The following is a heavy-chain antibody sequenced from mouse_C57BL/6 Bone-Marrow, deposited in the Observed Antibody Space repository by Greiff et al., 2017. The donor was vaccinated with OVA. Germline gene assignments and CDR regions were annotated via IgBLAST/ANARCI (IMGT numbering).Heavy chain of an antibody. Sequence: VQLQQSGPGLVAPSQSLSITCTVSGFSLTSYGVDWVRQSPGKGLEWLGVIWGVGSTNYNSALKSRLSISKDNSKSQVFLKMNSLQTEDTAMYYCASAYGSRFAYWGQGTLVTVSA. CDR2: IWGVGST. CDR3: ASAYGSRFAY. D-gene: IGHD1-1*01. J-gene: IGHJ3*01. CDR1: GFSLTSYG. V-gene: IGHV2-6*01.